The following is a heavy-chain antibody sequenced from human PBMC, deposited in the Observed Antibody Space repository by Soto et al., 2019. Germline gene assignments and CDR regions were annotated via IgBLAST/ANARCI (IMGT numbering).Heavy chain of an antibody. V-gene: IGHV4-30-4*08. J-gene: IGHJ5*02. CDR2: IYYSGST. CDR3: ASYLTYDSWSGSGGWFDP. Sequence: SETLSLTCAVSGGSISGSYYYWGWLRQSPGKGPEWIGYIYYSGSTYYNPSLKSRVTISVDTSKNQFSLKLSSVTAADTAVYYCASYLTYDSWSGSGGWFDPWGQGTLVTVSS. CDR1: GGSISGSYYY. D-gene: IGHD3-3*01.